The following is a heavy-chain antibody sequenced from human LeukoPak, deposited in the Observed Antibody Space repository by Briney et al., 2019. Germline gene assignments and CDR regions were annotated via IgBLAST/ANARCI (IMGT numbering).Heavy chain of an antibody. CDR1: GFTSSSYA. CDR2: ISGSGGST. D-gene: IGHD3-9*01. Sequence: GGSLRLSCAASGFTSSSYAMSWVRQAPGKGLEWVSAISGSGGSTYYADSVKGRFTISRDNSKNTLYLQMNSLRAEDTAVYYCAKDILTGYPSSLTFDYWGQGTLVTVSS. V-gene: IGHV3-23*01. CDR3: AKDILTGYPSSLTFDY. J-gene: IGHJ4*02.